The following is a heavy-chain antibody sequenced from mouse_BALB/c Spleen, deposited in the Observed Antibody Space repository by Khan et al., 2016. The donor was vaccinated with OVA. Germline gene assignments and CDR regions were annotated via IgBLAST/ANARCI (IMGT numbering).Heavy chain of an antibody. CDR3: ARGRAY. Sequence: EVQLQESGPGLVKPSQSLSLTCTVTGYSVTSDYAWNWIRQFPGNQLEWMGYINYSGSTSYTPSLKSRISITRDTSKNHFFLQWSSVTTEDTATYCCARGRAYWGQGTLVTVSA. J-gene: IGHJ3*01. CDR2: INYSGST. D-gene: IGHD3-3*01. CDR1: GYSVTSDYA. V-gene: IGHV3-2*02.